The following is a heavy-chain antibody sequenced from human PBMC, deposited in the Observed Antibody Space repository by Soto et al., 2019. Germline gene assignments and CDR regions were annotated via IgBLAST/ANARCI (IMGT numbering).Heavy chain of an antibody. Sequence: QVQLVQSGAEVKKPGASVKVSCKASGYTFTSYGISWVRQAPGQGLEWMGWISAYNGNTNYAQKLQGRVTMTTDTXTXXAYMELRSLRSDDTAVYYCARDDALITVTKVPFDYWGQGTLVTVSS. CDR3: ARDDALITVTKVPFDY. CDR2: ISAYNGNT. V-gene: IGHV1-18*01. CDR1: GYTFTSYG. D-gene: IGHD4-17*01. J-gene: IGHJ4*02.